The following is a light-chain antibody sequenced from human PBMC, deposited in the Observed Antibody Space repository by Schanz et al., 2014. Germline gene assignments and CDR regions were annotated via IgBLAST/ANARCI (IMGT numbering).Light chain of an antibody. Sequence: QSALTQPASVSGSPGQSITISCTGTSSDVGGYNYVSWYQQHPGKAPKFMIYDVSNRPSGVSNRFSGSKSGNTASLTISGLQAEDEADYYCSSYADSSTLFGPGTKLTV. CDR3: SSYADSSTL. CDR2: DVS. J-gene: IGLJ1*01. V-gene: IGLV2-14*01. CDR1: SSDVGGYNY.